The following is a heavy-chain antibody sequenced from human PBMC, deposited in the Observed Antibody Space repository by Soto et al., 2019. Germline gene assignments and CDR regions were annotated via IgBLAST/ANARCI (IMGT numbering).Heavy chain of an antibody. CDR1: GYTFTSYA. D-gene: IGHD1-26*01. Sequence: QVQLVQSGAEEKKPGASVKVSCKASGYTFTSYAMHWVRQAPGQRREWMGWINAGNGNTKYSQKFQGRVTITSDTSESTAYMELSSLRSEDTAVYYCARDGYIVGATAFDYWGQGTLVTVSS. V-gene: IGHV1-3*05. CDR3: ARDGYIVGATAFDY. CDR2: INAGNGNT. J-gene: IGHJ4*02.